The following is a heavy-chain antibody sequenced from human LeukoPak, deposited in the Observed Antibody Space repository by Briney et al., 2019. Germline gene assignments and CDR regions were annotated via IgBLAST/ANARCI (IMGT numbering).Heavy chain of an antibody. CDR2: IYYSGST. CDR3: ARDFWFDP. CDR1: GGSISSSSYY. V-gene: IGHV4-61*01. J-gene: IGHJ5*02. Sequence: PSETLSLTCTVSGGSISSSSYYWGWIRQPPGKGLEWIGYIYYSGSTNYNPSLKSRVTISVDTSKNQFSLKLSSVTAADTAVYYCARDFWFDPWGQGTLVTVSS.